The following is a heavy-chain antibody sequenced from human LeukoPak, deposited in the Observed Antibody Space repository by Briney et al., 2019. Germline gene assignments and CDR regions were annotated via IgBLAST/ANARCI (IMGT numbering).Heavy chain of an antibody. CDR1: GGSISSGDYY. D-gene: IGHD4-23*01. J-gene: IGHJ4*02. Sequence: SQTLSLTCTVSGGSISSGDYYWSWIRQPPGKGLPWLGYIYYGGSTYYNPSLKSRVTISVDTSKNQFSLKLSSVTAADTAVYYCARVFTVVTPLYFDYWGQGTLVTVSS. CDR3: ARVFTVVTPLYFDY. V-gene: IGHV4-30-4*08. CDR2: IYYGGST.